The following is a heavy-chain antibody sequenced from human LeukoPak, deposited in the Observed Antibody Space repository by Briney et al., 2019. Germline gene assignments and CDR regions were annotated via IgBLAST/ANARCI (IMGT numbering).Heavy chain of an antibody. V-gene: IGHV4-39*07. CDR2: IYYSGST. CDR3: ARDVYSGYFNWFDP. CDR1: GGSISSSSYY. D-gene: IGHD5-12*01. J-gene: IGHJ5*02. Sequence: PSETLSLTCTVSGGSISSSSYYWGWIRQPPGKGLEWIGSIYYSGSTYYNPSLKSRVTISVDTSKNQFSLKLSSVTAADTGLYYCARDVYSGYFNWFDPWGQGTLVTVSS.